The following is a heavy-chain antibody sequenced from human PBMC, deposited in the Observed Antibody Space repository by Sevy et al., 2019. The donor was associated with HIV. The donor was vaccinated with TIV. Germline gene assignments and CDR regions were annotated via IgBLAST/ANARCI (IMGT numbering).Heavy chain of an antibody. CDR3: AKDHMEGRYSSSWDYGIDV. CDR2: ISGSGGST. CDR1: GFTFSSYA. Sequence: GGSLRLSCAASGFTFSSYAMSWVRQAPGKGLEWVSAISGSGGSTYYADSVKGRFTISRDNSKNTLYLQMNSLRAEDTAVYYCAKDHMEGRYSSSWDYGIDVWGQGTTVTVSS. J-gene: IGHJ6*02. D-gene: IGHD6-13*01. V-gene: IGHV3-23*01.